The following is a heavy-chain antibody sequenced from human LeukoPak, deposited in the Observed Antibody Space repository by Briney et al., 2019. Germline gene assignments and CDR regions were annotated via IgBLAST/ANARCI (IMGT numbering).Heavy chain of an antibody. D-gene: IGHD1-20*01. CDR3: AIVTVYDD. CDR2: IYSSGSA. Sequence: SGTLSLTCTVSGGSSSGYNWTWIRQPVGKGLEWIGRIYSSGSAKYNPSLKSRVTMSVDTSKNQFSLKLNSVTAAYTASYYCAIVTVYDDWGQGTLVTVSS. V-gene: IGHV4-4*07. CDR1: GGSSSGYN. J-gene: IGHJ4*02.